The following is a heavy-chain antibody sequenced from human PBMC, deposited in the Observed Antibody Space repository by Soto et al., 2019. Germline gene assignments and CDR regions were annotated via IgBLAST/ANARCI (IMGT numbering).Heavy chain of an antibody. Sequence: GASVKVTCKASGYTFTSYDISWVRQAPGQGLEWMGWISAYNGNTNYAQKLQGRVTMTTDTSASTCDMELSSLKSENTAVYYCAGAIRTFILVLPAYWGQGPLVTGSS. J-gene: IGHJ4*02. CDR1: GYTFTSYD. V-gene: IGHV1-18*01. CDR2: ISAYNGNT. D-gene: IGHD2-8*02. CDR3: AGAIRTFILVLPAY.